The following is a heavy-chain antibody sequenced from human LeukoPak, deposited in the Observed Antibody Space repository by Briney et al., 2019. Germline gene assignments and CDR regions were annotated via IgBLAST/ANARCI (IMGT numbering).Heavy chain of an antibody. V-gene: IGHV1-24*01. Sequence: GASVKVSCKVSGYTFTELSMHWVRQPPGKGLEWMGNFDPEDGETIYAQNFQGRVTMTEDTSTDTAYMELSSLRSEDTAVYYCARNDVSYGSGSYHWFDPWGQGTLVTVSS. D-gene: IGHD3-10*01. CDR3: ARNDVSYGSGSYHWFDP. J-gene: IGHJ5*02. CDR2: FDPEDGET. CDR1: GYTFTELS.